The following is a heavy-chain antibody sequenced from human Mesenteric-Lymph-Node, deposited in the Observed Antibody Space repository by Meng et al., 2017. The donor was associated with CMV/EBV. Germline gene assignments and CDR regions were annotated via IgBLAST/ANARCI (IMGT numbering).Heavy chain of an antibody. CDR1: GFTFSSYW. Sequence: GESLKISCAASGFTFSSYWMHWVRQAPGKGLVWVSRINSDGSSTSYADSVKGRFTISRDNAKSTLYLQMNSLRAEDTAVYYCARGVLIDYYYYGLDVWGQGTTVTVSS. CDR3: ARGVLIDYYYYGLDV. J-gene: IGHJ6*02. CDR2: INSDGSST. D-gene: IGHD2-8*01. V-gene: IGHV3-74*01.